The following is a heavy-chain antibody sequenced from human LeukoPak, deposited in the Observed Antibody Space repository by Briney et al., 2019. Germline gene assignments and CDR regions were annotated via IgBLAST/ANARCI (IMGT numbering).Heavy chain of an antibody. CDR3: ARAVYYYDSSGLYYFDY. D-gene: IGHD3-22*01. CDR2: INHSGST. CDR1: GGSFSGYY. J-gene: IGHJ4*02. Sequence: SETLSLTCAVYGGSFSGYYWSWIRQPPGKGLEWIGEINHSGSTNYNPSLKSRVTISVDTSKNQFSLKLSSVTAADTAVYYCARAVYYYDSSGLYYFDYWGQGTLVTVSS. V-gene: IGHV4-34*01.